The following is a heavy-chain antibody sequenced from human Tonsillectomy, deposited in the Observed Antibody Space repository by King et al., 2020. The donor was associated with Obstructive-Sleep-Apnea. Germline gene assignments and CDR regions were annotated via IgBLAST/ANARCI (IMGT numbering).Heavy chain of an antibody. CDR3: ARGGDYPKASVLYFDS. J-gene: IGHJ4*02. Sequence: QLVQSGGGLVQPGGSLRLSCAASGFTVSSNYMNWVRQAPGKGLEWVSVIYGGGSTYYADSVKGRFTISRDNSKNTLYLQVNSLRAEDTAAYYFARGGDYPKASVLYFDSWGQGTLVTVSS. V-gene: IGHV3-66*01. CDR2: IYGGGST. CDR1: GFTVSSNY. D-gene: IGHD4-17*01.